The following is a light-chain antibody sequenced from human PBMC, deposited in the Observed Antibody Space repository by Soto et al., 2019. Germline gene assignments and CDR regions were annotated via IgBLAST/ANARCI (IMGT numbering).Light chain of an antibody. CDR3: QLYESSPPFT. V-gene: IGKV3-20*01. J-gene: IGKJ2*01. CDR1: QSVSSRF. CDR2: AAS. Sequence: ESVLTQSPGTLSLSPGERATLSCRVTQSVSSRFLAWYQQQPGQAPRLLIYAASSRASGVPDRFRGSGSGTDFTLTISGLEPEDFAVYFCQLYESSPPFTFGQGTKLEI.